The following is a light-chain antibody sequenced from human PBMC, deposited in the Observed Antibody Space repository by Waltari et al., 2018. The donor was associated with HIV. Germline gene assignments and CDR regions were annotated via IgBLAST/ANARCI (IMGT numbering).Light chain of an antibody. Sequence: QSMLTQPPSVSAAPGQKVTISCSGSSSNLSNQYVSWYQHLPGAAPKLVIYDNDNRPSGIPDRFSGSKSGASATLVITGLQTGDEGDYYCGTWDSSLNAGVFGGGTKLTVL. V-gene: IGLV1-51*01. CDR3: GTWDSSLNAGV. CDR1: SSNLSNQY. CDR2: DND. J-gene: IGLJ3*02.